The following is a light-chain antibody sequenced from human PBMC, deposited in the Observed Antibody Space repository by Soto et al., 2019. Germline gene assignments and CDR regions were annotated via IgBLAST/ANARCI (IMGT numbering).Light chain of an antibody. J-gene: IGKJ1*01. V-gene: IGKV2-28*01. CDR3: QQYNSYLT. CDR1: QSLLHSNGYNY. CDR2: LGS. Sequence: DIVMTQSPLSLPVTPGEPASISCRSSQSLLHSNGYNYLDWYLQKPGQSPQLLIYLGSNRASGVPDRFSGSGSGTEFTLTINSLQPDDFATYYCQQYNSYLTFGQGTKVDIK.